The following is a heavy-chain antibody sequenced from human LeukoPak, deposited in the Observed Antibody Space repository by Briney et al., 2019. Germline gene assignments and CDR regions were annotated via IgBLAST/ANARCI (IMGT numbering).Heavy chain of an antibody. CDR3: VRVTSARGFYFDL. CDR2: LDPTSRYI. J-gene: IGHJ4*02. Sequence: GGSLRLSCAASGFTFTDYSMNWVRQAPGKGLEWDSSLDPTSRYIYSADSLQGRFTISRDNARNSVFLQMSSLRAGDTAVYYCVRVTSARGFYFDLWGQGTLVTVSS. CDR1: GFTFTDYS. D-gene: IGHD4-17*01. V-gene: IGHV3-21*06.